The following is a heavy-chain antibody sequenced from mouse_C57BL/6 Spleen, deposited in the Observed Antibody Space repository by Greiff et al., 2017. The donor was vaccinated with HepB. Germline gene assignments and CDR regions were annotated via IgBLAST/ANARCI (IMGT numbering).Heavy chain of an antibody. CDR1: GYSITSDY. Sequence: EVNVVESGPGLAKPSQTLSLTCSVTGYSITSDYWNWIRKFPGNKLEYMGYISYSGSTYYNPSLKSRISITRDTSKNQYYLQLNSVTTEDTATYYWARYSYGSSYDYAMDYWGQGASVTVSS. D-gene: IGHD1-1*01. V-gene: IGHV3-8*01. CDR3: ARYSYGSSYDYAMDY. CDR2: ISYSGST. J-gene: IGHJ4*01.